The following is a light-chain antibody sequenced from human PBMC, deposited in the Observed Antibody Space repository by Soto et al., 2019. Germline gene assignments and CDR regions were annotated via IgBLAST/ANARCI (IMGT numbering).Light chain of an antibody. CDR2: DAS. Sequence: DIVLTQSPATLSLSPGERATLFCRASQSVSSYLGWYQQKPGQAPRLLIYDASNRATVIPARFSGRGSGTDFTLTISSLEPEDFAVYYCQHRSNWPITFGGGTKVQIK. J-gene: IGKJ4*01. CDR3: QHRSNWPIT. CDR1: QSVSSY. V-gene: IGKV3-11*01.